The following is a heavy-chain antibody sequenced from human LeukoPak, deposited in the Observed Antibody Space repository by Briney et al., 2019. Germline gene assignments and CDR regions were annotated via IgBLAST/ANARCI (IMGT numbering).Heavy chain of an antibody. CDR2: IHGSGGVT. D-gene: IGHD4-17*01. CDR3: AKDPNGDYVGAFDS. CDR1: GFTFDDYA. V-gene: IGHV3-23*01. J-gene: IGHJ3*02. Sequence: GGSLRLSCAASGFTFDDYAMHWVRQAPGRGLEWVSGIHGSGGVTYYADSVKGRFTISRDNSKKTLYLQMNSLRVDDTAVYYCAKDPNGDYVGAFDSWGQGTMVTASS.